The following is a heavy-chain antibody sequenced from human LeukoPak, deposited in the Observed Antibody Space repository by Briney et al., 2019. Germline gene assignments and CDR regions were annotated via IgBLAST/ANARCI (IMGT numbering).Heavy chain of an antibody. CDR3: AKNDQVRGISALHA. CDR2: ISYDGTTE. V-gene: IGHV3-30*18. D-gene: IGHD3-10*01. Sequence: PGGSLRLSCVGSGFTFNRYGIHWVRQAPGKGLEWVAVISYDGTTEFYGDTVKGRFTISRDNVKNTVFLHMNSLRGEDTAVYYCAKNDQVRGISALHAWGQGALVTVSS. J-gene: IGHJ5*02. CDR1: GFTFNRYG.